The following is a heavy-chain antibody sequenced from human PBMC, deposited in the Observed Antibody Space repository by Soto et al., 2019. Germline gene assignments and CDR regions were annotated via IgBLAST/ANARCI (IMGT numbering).Heavy chain of an antibody. CDR1: GFTFDDYA. D-gene: IGHD6-19*01. Sequence: EVQPVESGGGLVQPGKSLRLSCAASGFTFDDYAMHWVRQAPGKGLEWVSGLSWNSANIAYADSVKGRFTISRDNAKNSLYLQMNSLRPEDTAFYYCAKDKAYSGWSYFDSWGQGTLVTVSS. CDR3: AKDKAYSGWSYFDS. CDR2: LSWNSANI. V-gene: IGHV3-9*01. J-gene: IGHJ4*02.